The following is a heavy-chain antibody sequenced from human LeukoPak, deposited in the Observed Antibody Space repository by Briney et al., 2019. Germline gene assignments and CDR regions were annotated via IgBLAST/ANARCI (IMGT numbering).Heavy chain of an antibody. Sequence: PGESLKISCKGSGYSFTSYWIGWVRQMPGKGLEWMGIIYPGDSDTRYSPSFQGQVTISADKSISTAYLQWSSLKASDTAMYYCAKRWDWEGVLGAFDIWGQGTMVTVSS. V-gene: IGHV5-51*01. D-gene: IGHD3-10*01. CDR1: GYSFTSYW. CDR3: AKRWDWEGVLGAFDI. J-gene: IGHJ3*02. CDR2: IYPGDSDT.